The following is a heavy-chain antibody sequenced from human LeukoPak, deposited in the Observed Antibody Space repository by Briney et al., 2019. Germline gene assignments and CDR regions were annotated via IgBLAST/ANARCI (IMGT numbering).Heavy chain of an antibody. CDR2: INSDGSST. V-gene: IGHV3-74*01. Sequence: GGSLRLSCAASGFTFSSYWMHWVRQAPGKGLVWVSRINSDGSSTSYADSVKGRFTISRDNAKNTLYLQMNSLSAEDTAVYYCAKPPSSSSYYFDYWGQGTLVTVSS. CDR3: AKPPSSSSYYFDY. D-gene: IGHD6-13*01. CDR1: GFTFSSYW. J-gene: IGHJ4*02.